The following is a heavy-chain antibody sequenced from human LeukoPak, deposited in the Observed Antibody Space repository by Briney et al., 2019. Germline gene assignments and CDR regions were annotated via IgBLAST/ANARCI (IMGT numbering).Heavy chain of an antibody. V-gene: IGHV3-21*01. J-gene: IGHJ4*02. CDR3: ARDRLAYCGGDCYSVVGY. Sequence: GGSLRLSCAASGFTFSSYSMNWVRQAPGKGLEWVSSISSSSSYIYYADSVKGRFTISRDNAKNSLHLQMNSLRAEDTAVYYCARDRLAYCGGDCYSVVGYWGQGTLVTVSS. D-gene: IGHD2-21*02. CDR1: GFTFSSYS. CDR2: ISSSSSYI.